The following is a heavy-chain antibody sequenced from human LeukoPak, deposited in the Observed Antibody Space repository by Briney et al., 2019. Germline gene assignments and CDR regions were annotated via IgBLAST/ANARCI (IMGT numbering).Heavy chain of an antibody. CDR1: GFTFSSFA. Sequence: PGGSLRLPCAASGFTFSSFAMIWVRQAPGKGLDWVPLISDSGSGTDYPDAVKGRFTISRDNSKTTIYLQMNSLRAEDTAVYYCAKGGSGYGSGRPFDYWGQGTLVTVSS. V-gene: IGHV3-23*01. J-gene: IGHJ4*02. CDR3: AKGGSGYGSGRPFDY. CDR2: ISDSGSGT. D-gene: IGHD3-10*01.